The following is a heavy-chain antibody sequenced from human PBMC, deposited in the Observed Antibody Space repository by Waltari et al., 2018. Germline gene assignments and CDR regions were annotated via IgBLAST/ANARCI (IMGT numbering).Heavy chain of an antibody. CDR3: ARIQQWLD. Sequence: QVQLQESGPGLVKPSQTLSLICTVSGGSVSSDDYYWTWIRQPPGKGLEWIGYIHHNGHTLFNPSLTDRLAMSVDTSKNQFSLKLASVTAADSAVYFCARIQQWLDWGQGLRVTVSS. V-gene: IGHV4-30-4*01. CDR2: IHHNGHT. J-gene: IGHJ4*02. CDR1: GGSVSSDDYY. D-gene: IGHD6-19*01.